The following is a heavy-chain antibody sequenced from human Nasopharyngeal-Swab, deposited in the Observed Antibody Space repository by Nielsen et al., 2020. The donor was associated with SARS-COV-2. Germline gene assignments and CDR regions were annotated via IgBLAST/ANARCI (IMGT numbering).Heavy chain of an antibody. CDR3: AGVSMDFDY. Sequence: SETLSLTCTVSGGSISSSSYYWGWIRQPPGKGLEWIVSIYYSGSTYYNPSLRRRVTISVYTSKNQFSLKLSSVTAADTAVYYCAGVSMDFDYWGQGTLVTVSS. D-gene: IGHD5-24*01. J-gene: IGHJ4*02. V-gene: IGHV4-39*01. CDR1: GGSISSSSYY. CDR2: IYYSGST.